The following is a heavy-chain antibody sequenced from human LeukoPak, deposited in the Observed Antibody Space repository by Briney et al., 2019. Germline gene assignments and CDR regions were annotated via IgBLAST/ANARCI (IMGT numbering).Heavy chain of an antibody. V-gene: IGHV3-53*01. CDR2: IYSGGST. CDR1: GFTVSSNY. J-gene: IGHJ4*02. Sequence: GGSLRLSCAASGFTVSSNYMSWVRQAPGKGLEWVSVIYSGGSTYYADSVKGRFTISRDNSKNTLYLQMNSLKTEDTAVYYCTTPVGPYGDYFDYWGQGTLVTVSS. CDR3: TTPVGPYGDYFDY. D-gene: IGHD4-17*01.